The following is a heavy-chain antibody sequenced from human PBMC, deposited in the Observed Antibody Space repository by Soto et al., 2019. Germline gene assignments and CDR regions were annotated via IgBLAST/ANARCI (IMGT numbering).Heavy chain of an antibody. CDR1: GGSISTYY. CDR3: ARGLGYSYGSHFDY. V-gene: IGHV4-59*01. Sequence: SETLSLTCTVSGGSISTYYWSWIRQPPGKGLEWIGYIHYSGSTNYNPSLNSRVTMSVDTSKNQFSLKLSSVTAADTAVYYCARGLGYSYGSHFDYWGQGALVTVS. J-gene: IGHJ4*02. CDR2: IHYSGST. D-gene: IGHD5-18*01.